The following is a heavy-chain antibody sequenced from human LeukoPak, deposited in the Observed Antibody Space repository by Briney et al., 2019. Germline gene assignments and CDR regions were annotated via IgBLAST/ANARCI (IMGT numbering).Heavy chain of an antibody. V-gene: IGHV4-39*01. CDR2: IYYSGST. CDR3: ARQRRGSSGCYSY. CDR1: GGSISSSSYY. J-gene: IGHJ4*02. D-gene: IGHD6-19*01. Sequence: PSETLSLTCTVSGGSISSSSYYWGWIRQPPGQGLEWIGSIYYSGSTYYNPSLKSRVTISVDTSKNQFSLKLSSVTAADTAVYYCARQRRGSSGCYSYWGQGTLVTVSS.